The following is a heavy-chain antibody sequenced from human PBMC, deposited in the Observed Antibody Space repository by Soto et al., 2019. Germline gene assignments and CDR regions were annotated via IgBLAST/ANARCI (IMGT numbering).Heavy chain of an antibody. V-gene: IGHV4-39*07. CDR1: GGSVSNSNYY. D-gene: IGHD2-21*02. J-gene: IGHJ6*02. CDR2: VYYRGRS. CDR3: TRDGDGRMTTNPYYYYGMDV. Sequence: PSETLSLTCTVSGGSVSNSNYYWGWIRQSPGKGLEWIGSVYYRGRSYSKSSVKSRVTISVDTSKNQFSLNLSSVTAADTAVYYCTRDGDGRMTTNPYYYYGMDVWGPGITVTVSS.